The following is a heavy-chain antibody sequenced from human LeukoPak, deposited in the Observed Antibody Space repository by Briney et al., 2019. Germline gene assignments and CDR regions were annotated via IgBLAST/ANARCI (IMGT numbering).Heavy chain of an antibody. CDR1: GFTFSRYW. Sequence: GGSLRLSCAASGFTFSRYWMHWVRQAPGKGLVWVSRINSDGSATTYADSVKGRFTISRDNAKNMLYLQMNSLRAEDTAVYYCARAGYGDLDDAFDIWGQGTMVTVYS. V-gene: IGHV3-74*03. CDR2: INSDGSAT. CDR3: ARAGYGDLDDAFDI. J-gene: IGHJ3*02. D-gene: IGHD4-17*01.